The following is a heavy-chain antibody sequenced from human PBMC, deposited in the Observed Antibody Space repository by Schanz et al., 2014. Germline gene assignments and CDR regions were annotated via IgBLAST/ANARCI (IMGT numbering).Heavy chain of an antibody. J-gene: IGHJ5*02. Sequence: QGQLVQSGPEVKEPGASVKVSCEASRYTFNTYGLNWVRQAPGQGLEWMGWISAYTNNTNYAQKVQGRVTMTTDTATGTAYMELRSLRSDDTAVYYCARDRRRYCSTASCLHDNWFDPWGQGTLVTGSS. D-gene: IGHD2-2*01. CDR2: ISAYTNNT. CDR3: ARDRRRYCSTASCLHDNWFDP. V-gene: IGHV1-18*01. CDR1: RYTFNTYG.